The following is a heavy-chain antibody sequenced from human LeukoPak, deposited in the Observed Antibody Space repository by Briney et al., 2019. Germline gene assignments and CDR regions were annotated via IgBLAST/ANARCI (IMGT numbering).Heavy chain of an antibody. CDR2: IYYSGST. Sequence: PSETLSLTCTVSGGSISSYYWSWIRQPPGKGLEWIGYIYYSGSTNYNPSLKSRVTISVDTSKNQFSLKLSSVTAADTAVYYCARGGWELRWFDPWGQGTLVTVSS. D-gene: IGHD1-26*01. V-gene: IGHV4-59*01. CDR1: GGSISSYY. CDR3: ARGGWELRWFDP. J-gene: IGHJ5*02.